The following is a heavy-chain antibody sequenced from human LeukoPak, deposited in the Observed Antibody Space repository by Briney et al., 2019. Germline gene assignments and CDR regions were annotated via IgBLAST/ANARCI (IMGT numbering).Heavy chain of an antibody. CDR1: GYTFTDYY. CDR3: ARDGKVATVFDY. Sequence: VASVKVSCKASGYTFTDYYMHWVRQAPGQGLEWMGWINPNSGGTNYAQKFQARVTMTRDTSISTAYMELSRLRFDDTAVYYCARDGKVATVFDYWGQGTLVTVSS. J-gene: IGHJ4*02. CDR2: INPNSGGT. V-gene: IGHV1-2*02. D-gene: IGHD5-12*01.